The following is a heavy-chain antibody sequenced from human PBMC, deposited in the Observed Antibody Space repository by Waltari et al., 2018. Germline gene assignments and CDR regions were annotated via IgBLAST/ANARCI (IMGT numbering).Heavy chain of an antibody. Sequence: QLQLQESGPGLVKPSETLSLTCTVSGGSISSSNYYWGWIRQPPGKGLEWIGNIYYSGSNYYNPSPKSRVTIYIDTSKNQFSLKLSSVTAAETAVYFWARLDSRSGSYYFDYWGQGTLVTVSS. CDR2: IYYSGSN. V-gene: IGHV4-39*01. D-gene: IGHD1-26*01. CDR3: ARLDSRSGSYYFDY. CDR1: GGSISSSNYY. J-gene: IGHJ4*02.